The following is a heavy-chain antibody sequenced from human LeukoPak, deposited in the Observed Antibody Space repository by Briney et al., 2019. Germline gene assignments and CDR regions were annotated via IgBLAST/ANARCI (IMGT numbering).Heavy chain of an antibody. D-gene: IGHD3-10*01. CDR3: VNSGFDP. CDR1: RFTFSSYG. J-gene: IGHJ5*02. V-gene: IGHV3-30*02. CDR2: IHYDGTNE. Sequence: GGSLRLSCAASRFTFSSYGMHWVRQAPGKGLEWVAFIHYDGTNEYYADSVKGRFTISRDNFKNTLSLQMNGLRVEDTALYYCVNSGFDPWGQGTLVTVSS.